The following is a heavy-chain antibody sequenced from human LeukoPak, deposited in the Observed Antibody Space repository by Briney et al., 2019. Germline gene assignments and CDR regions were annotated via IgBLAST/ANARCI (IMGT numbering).Heavy chain of an antibody. V-gene: IGHV4-31*03. CDR2: ISHSGST. CDR3: ARDYGDYFRWFDP. J-gene: IGHJ5*02. D-gene: IGHD4-17*01. Sequence: SETLSLTCTVSGGSVSNGSYYWGWIRQPPGKGLERVGYISHSGSTYYNPSLKSRVNISMDTSKNQFSLSLTSVTAADTAVYYCARDYGDYFRWFDPWGQGTLVTVSS. CDR1: GGSVSNGSYY.